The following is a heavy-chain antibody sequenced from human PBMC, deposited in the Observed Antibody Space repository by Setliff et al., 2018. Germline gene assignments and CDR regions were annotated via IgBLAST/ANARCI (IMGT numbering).Heavy chain of an antibody. V-gene: IGHV1-18*01. J-gene: IGHJ6*04. CDR3: ARERIYDGLNYNGMDV. D-gene: IGHD3-3*01. CDR2: INNYNTNT. Sequence: ASVKVSCKASGYTFTNYGITWVRQAPGQGLEWMGWINNYNTNTKYAQNLHGRVTMTTDTSTTTAYMELRSLRSDDTAVYYCARERIYDGLNYNGMDVWGKGTTVTVSS. CDR1: GYTFTNYG.